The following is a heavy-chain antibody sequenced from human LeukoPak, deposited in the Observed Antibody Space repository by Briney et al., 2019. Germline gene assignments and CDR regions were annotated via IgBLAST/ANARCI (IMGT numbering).Heavy chain of an antibody. CDR2: IYPGDSDT. D-gene: IGHD2-2*02. V-gene: IGHV5-51*01. CDR1: GYSFTSYW. CDR3: ARRRSYCSSTSCYTLTNWFDP. Sequence: GESLKISCKGSGYSFTSYWIGWVRQMPGKGLEWVGIIYPGDSDTRYSPSFQGQVTISADQSISTAYLQWSSLKASDTAMYYWARRRSYCSSTSCYTLTNWFDPWGQGTLVTVSS. J-gene: IGHJ5*02.